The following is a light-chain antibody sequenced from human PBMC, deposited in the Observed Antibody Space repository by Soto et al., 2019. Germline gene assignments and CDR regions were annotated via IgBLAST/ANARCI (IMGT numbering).Light chain of an antibody. CDR3: QQYNNWPLT. J-gene: IGKJ1*01. Sequence: EIVMTQSPATLSVSPGERATLSCRASQSVSSNLAWYQQKPGQAPRLLIYGASTRATGIPARFSGSGSGTEFTLTISSLQSEDFAVYYCQQYNNWPLTFGQGNRWIS. CDR1: QSVSSN. V-gene: IGKV3-15*01. CDR2: GAS.